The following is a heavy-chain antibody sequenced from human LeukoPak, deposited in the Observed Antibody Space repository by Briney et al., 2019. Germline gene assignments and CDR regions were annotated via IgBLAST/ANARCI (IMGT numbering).Heavy chain of an antibody. V-gene: IGHV3-23*01. CDR1: GFTFSDVW. CDR2: IRGSGGST. CDR3: ATDVYYSSGWRFDY. J-gene: IGHJ4*02. Sequence: PGGSLRLSCAASGFTFSDVWMSWVRQAPGKGLEWVSLIRGSGGSTYYADSVRGRFTISRDNSKNTLYLQMNSLRAEDTAVYYCATDVYYSSGWRFDYWGQGTLVTVSS. D-gene: IGHD6-19*01.